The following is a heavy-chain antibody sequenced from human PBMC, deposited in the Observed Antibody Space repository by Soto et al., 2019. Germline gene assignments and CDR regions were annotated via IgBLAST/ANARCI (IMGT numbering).Heavy chain of an antibody. D-gene: IGHD6-19*01. CDR1: GFTFSSYE. CDR3: ASETENSSGWYGYYYYGMDV. Sequence: GGSLRLSCAASGFTFSSYEMNWVRQAPGKGLEWVSYISSSGSTIYYADSVKGRFTISRDNAKNSLYLQMNSLRAEDTAVYYCASETENSSGWYGYYYYGMDVWGQGTTVTV. CDR2: ISSSGSTI. V-gene: IGHV3-48*03. J-gene: IGHJ6*02.